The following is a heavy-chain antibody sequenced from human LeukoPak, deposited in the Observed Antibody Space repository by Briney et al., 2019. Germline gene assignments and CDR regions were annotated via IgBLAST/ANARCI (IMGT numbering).Heavy chain of an antibody. CDR1: GFTLSTNA. CDR3: AKTGSTVTALNWFDP. Sequence: GGSLRLSCAASGFTLSTNAMSWVRHAPGKGLEWVSGISRSGGSTYYADSVKGRFTISRDNSKNTLYLQMNSLRGEDTAVYYCAKTGSTVTALNWFDPWGQGTLVTVSS. CDR2: ISRSGGST. D-gene: IGHD4-17*01. V-gene: IGHV3-23*01. J-gene: IGHJ5*02.